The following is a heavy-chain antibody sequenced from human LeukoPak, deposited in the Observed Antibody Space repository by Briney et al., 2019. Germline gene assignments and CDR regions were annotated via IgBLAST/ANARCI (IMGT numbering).Heavy chain of an antibody. J-gene: IGHJ5*02. CDR1: GFTFSSYS. CDR3: ARVPYSSSSPTYNWFDP. V-gene: IGHV3-48*01. Sequence: GGSLRLSCAASGFTFSSYSMNWVRQAPGKGLEWVSYISSSSSTIYYADSVKGRFTISRDNAKNSLYLQMNSLRAEDTAVYYCARVPYSSSSPTYNWFDPRGQGTLVTVSS. D-gene: IGHD6-13*01. CDR2: ISSSSSTI.